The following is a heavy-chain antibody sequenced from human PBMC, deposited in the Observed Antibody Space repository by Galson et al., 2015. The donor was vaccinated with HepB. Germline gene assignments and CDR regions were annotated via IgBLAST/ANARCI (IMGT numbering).Heavy chain of an antibody. CDR3: ARGYFDWLLYNY. Sequence: SLRLSCAASGFTVSSNYMSWVRQAPGKGLEWVSVIYSGGSTYYADSVKGRFTISRDNSKNTLYLQMNSLRAEDTAVYYCARGYFDWLLYNYWGQGTLVTVSS. CDR2: IYSGGST. V-gene: IGHV3-53*01. J-gene: IGHJ4*02. CDR1: GFTVSSNY. D-gene: IGHD3-9*01.